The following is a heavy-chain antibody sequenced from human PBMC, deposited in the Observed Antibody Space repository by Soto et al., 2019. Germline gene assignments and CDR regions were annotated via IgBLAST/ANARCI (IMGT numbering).Heavy chain of an antibody. D-gene: IGHD3-3*01. CDR1: GLTFSSYA. CDR3: ARRGHDFWSGYYTGISDYYYYGMDV. V-gene: IGHV3-30-3*01. J-gene: IGHJ6*02. Sequence: GGSLRLSCAASGLTFSSYAMHWVRQAPGKGLEWVAVISYDGSNKYYADSVKGRFTISRDNSKNTLYLQMNSLRAEDTAVYYCARRGHDFWSGYYTGISDYYYYGMDVWGQGTTVTVSS. CDR2: ISYDGSNK.